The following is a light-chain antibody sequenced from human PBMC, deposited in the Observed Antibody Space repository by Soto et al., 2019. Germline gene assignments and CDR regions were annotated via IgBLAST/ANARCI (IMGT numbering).Light chain of an antibody. Sequence: EIVLTQSPATLSLSPWERATLSCRASQSVSSYLAWYQQKPGQAPRLLIYDASNRATGIPARFSGSGSGTDFTITISSLEHEDVAVYYCQQRSNWPITFGQGTRLEIK. CDR3: QQRSNWPIT. CDR1: QSVSSY. V-gene: IGKV3-11*01. J-gene: IGKJ5*01. CDR2: DAS.